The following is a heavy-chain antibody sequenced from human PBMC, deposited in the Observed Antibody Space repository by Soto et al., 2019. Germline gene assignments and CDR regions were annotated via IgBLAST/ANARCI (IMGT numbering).Heavy chain of an antibody. D-gene: IGHD3-10*01. J-gene: IGHJ4*02. Sequence: QVQLVESGGGVVQPGRSLRLSCAASGFTFSSYAMQWVRQAPGKGLEWVAVISYDGSNKYYADSVKVRFTISRDNSNNTLYLQMNSLRAEDTAVYYCARPDYGSGSYPDSWGQGTLVTVSS. CDR3: ARPDYGSGSYPDS. CDR2: ISYDGSNK. CDR1: GFTFSSYA. V-gene: IGHV3-30-3*01.